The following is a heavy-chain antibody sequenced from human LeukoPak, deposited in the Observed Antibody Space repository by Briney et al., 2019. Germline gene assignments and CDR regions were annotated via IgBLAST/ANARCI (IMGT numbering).Heavy chain of an antibody. J-gene: IGHJ3*02. CDR3: ARGLAGYSGGDDAFDI. Sequence: NPSQTLSLTCTVSGGSISSYYWSWFRQVPGKGLEWIGYIYYSGSTNYNPSLKSRVTISVDTSKNQFSLKVNSVTAADTAVYYCARGLAGYSGGDDAFDIWGQGTMVTVSS. D-gene: IGHD6-19*01. CDR1: GGSISSYY. V-gene: IGHV4-59*01. CDR2: IYYSGST.